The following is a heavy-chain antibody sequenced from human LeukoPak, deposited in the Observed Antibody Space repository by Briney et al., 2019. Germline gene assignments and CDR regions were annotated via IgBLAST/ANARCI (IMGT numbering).Heavy chain of an antibody. V-gene: IGHV4-39*01. J-gene: IGHJ6*02. D-gene: IGHD6-19*01. Sequence: PSETLSLTWTVSGDSITSSGVYWGWVRQPPGKGLEWVGCAYYGGDTYYNPPLKSRVTISVDTSKNQFSLRLSSVTAADTALYFWARLFSSGWPYFYGLGAWGQGTTVTVSS. CDR2: AYYGGDT. CDR3: ARLFSSGWPYFYGLGA. CDR1: GDSITSSGVY.